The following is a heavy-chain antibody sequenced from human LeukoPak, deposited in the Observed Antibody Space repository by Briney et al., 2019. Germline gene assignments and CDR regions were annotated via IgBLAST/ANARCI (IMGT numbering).Heavy chain of an antibody. Sequence: PSETLSLTCTVSGGSISSYYWSWIRQPAGKGLEWIGRIYISGSTNYNPSLKSRVTMSVDTSKNQFSLKLSTVTAADTAVYYCARDRGTWNDDGFDYWGQGTLVTVSS. CDR3: ARDRGTWNDDGFDY. V-gene: IGHV4-4*07. CDR2: IYISGST. J-gene: IGHJ4*02. CDR1: GGSISSYY. D-gene: IGHD1-1*01.